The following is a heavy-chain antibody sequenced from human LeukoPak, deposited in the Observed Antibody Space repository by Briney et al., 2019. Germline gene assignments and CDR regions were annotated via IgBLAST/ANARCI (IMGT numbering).Heavy chain of an antibody. CDR3: ARRLRLDWFDP. Sequence: SETLSLTCAVYGGSFSGYYWSWIRQPPGKGLEWIGEINHSGSTNYNPSLKSRVTISVDTSKNQFSLKLSSVTAADTAVYYCARRLRLDWFDPWGQGTLVTVSP. J-gene: IGHJ5*02. D-gene: IGHD6-19*01. CDR2: INHSGST. V-gene: IGHV4-34*01. CDR1: GGSFSGYY.